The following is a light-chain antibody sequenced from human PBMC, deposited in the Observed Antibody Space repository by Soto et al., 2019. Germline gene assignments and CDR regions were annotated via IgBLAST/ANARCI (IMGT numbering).Light chain of an antibody. Sequence: DIVLTQSPATLSLSPGERATLSCRASQSVSSYLAWFQQRPGQAPRLLIYDASTRATGIPDRFSGSGSGTDFTLTIRRLEPEDFAVYFCQQYATSPLAVGGGTKVDNK. J-gene: IGKJ4*01. V-gene: IGKV3-20*01. CDR3: QQYATSPLA. CDR1: QSVSSY. CDR2: DAS.